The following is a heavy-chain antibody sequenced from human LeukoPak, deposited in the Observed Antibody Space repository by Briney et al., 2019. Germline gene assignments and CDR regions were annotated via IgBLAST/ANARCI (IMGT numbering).Heavy chain of an antibody. CDR2: IYTSGST. Sequence: SETLSLTCTVSGGSISSYYWSWIRQPAGKGLEWIGRIYTSGSTNYNPSLKSRVAMSVDTSKNQFSLKLSSVTAADTAVYYCARMYSSSWPFDYWGQGTLVTVSS. D-gene: IGHD6-13*01. J-gene: IGHJ4*02. CDR3: ARMYSSSWPFDY. V-gene: IGHV4-4*07. CDR1: GGSISSYY.